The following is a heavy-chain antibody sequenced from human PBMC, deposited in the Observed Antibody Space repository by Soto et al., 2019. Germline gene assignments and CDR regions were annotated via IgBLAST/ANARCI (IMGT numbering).Heavy chain of an antibody. J-gene: IGHJ5*02. CDR3: ARDFGDYTNENWFDP. CDR1: GGTFSSYA. Sequence: SVKVSCKASGGTFSSYAISWVRQAPGQGLEWMGGIIPIFGTANYAQKFQGRVTITADESTSTAYMELSSLRSEDTAVYYCARDFGDYTNENWFDPWGQGTLVTVSS. CDR2: IIPIFGTA. V-gene: IGHV1-69*13. D-gene: IGHD4-17*01.